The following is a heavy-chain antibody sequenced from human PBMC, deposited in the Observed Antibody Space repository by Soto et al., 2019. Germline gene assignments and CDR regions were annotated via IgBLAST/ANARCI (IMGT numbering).Heavy chain of an antibody. CDR2: IRSKAYGGTT. D-gene: IGHD4-17*01. Sequence: GGSLRLSCTASGFTFGDYAMSWVRQAPGKGLEWVGFIRSKAYGGTTEYAASVKGRFTISRDDSKSIAYLQMNSLKTEDTAVYYCTRTVATIYYYYYHGMDVWGQGTTVTVSS. J-gene: IGHJ6*02. CDR1: GFTFGDYA. V-gene: IGHV3-49*04. CDR3: TRTVATIYYYYYHGMDV.